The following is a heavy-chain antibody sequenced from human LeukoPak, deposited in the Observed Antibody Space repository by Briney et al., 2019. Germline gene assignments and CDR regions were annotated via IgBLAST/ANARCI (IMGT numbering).Heavy chain of an antibody. CDR2: FYYSGST. CDR1: GASISSYY. V-gene: IGHV4-59*01. CDR3: AKINYYDSSGYLPTQY. J-gene: IGHJ1*01. D-gene: IGHD3-22*01. Sequence: SETLSLTCTVSGASISSYYWSWIRQPPGKGLEWIGYFYYSGSTNYNPSLKSRVTISVDTSKNQFSLKLSSVTAADTAVYYCAKINYYDSSGYLPTQYWGQGTLVTVSS.